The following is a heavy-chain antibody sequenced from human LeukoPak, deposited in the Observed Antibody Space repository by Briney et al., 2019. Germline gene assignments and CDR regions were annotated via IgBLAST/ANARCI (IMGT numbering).Heavy chain of an antibody. Sequence: TGGSLRLSCAASGFTFSSYWMSWVRQAPGKGLEWVANIKQDGSEKYYVDSVKGRFTISRDNAKNSLYLQMNSLRAEDTAVYYCAREDCSASSCSLDYWGQGTLVTVSS. CDR3: AREDCSASSCSLDY. D-gene: IGHD2-15*01. CDR2: IKQDGSEK. V-gene: IGHV3-7*01. CDR1: GFTFSSYW. J-gene: IGHJ4*02.